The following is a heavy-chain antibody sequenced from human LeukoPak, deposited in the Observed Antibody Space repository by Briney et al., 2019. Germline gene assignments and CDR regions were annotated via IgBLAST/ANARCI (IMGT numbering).Heavy chain of an antibody. CDR2: INHSGST. CDR1: GGSFSGYY. D-gene: IGHD2-21*02. V-gene: IGHV4-34*01. CDR3: AREPPWSRAYCGGDCLYDAFDI. Sequence: SETLSLTCAVYGGSFSGYYWSWIRQPPGKGLEWIGEINHSGSTNYNPSLKSRVTISVDTSKNQFSLKLSSVTAADTAVYYCAREPPWSRAYCGGDCLYDAFDIWGQGTMVTVSS. J-gene: IGHJ3*02.